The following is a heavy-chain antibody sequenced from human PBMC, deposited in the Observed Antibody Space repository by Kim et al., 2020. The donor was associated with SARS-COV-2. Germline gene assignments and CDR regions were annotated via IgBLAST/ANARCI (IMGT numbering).Heavy chain of an antibody. D-gene: IGHD1-20*01. Sequence: SETLSLTCAVSGGSISSGGYSWSWIRQPPGKGLEWIGYIYHSGSTYYNPSLKSRVTISVDRSKNQFSLKLSSVTAADTAVYYCATNWNDVRWFDPWGQGTLVTVSS. CDR3: ATNWNDVRWFDP. CDR2: IYHSGST. J-gene: IGHJ5*02. CDR1: GGSISSGGYS. V-gene: IGHV4-30-2*01.